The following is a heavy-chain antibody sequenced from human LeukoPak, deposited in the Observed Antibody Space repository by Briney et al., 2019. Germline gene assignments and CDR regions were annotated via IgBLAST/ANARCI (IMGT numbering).Heavy chain of an antibody. V-gene: IGHV3-49*04. CDR3: TRIAVAGTMSYFDY. D-gene: IGHD6-19*01. J-gene: IGHJ4*02. CDR1: GFTFGDYA. Sequence: PGGSLRLSCTASGFTFGDYAMSWVRQAPGKGLEWVGFIRSKAYGGTTEYAASVKGRFTISRDDSKSIAYLQMNSLKTEDTAVYYCTRIAVAGTMSYFDYWGQGTLVTVSS. CDR2: IRSKAYGGTT.